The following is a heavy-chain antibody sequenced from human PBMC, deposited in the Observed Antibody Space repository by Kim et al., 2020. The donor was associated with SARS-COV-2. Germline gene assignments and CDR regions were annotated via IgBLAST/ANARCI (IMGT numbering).Heavy chain of an antibody. V-gene: IGHV1-18*01. CDR3: ARASPDYYYMDV. Sequence: NYAQKLQGRVNMTTDTSTSTAYMELRSLRSDDTAVYYCARASPDYYYMDVWGKGTTVTVSS. J-gene: IGHJ6*03.